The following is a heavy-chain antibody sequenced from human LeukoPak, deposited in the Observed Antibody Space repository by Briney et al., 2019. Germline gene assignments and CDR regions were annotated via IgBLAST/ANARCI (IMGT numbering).Heavy chain of an antibody. CDR3: ARDKRLAVAGVFDY. V-gene: IGHV3-33*01. D-gene: IGHD6-19*01. Sequence: GRSLRLSCAASGFTFSSYGMHWVRQAPGKGLEWVAVIWYDGSNKYYADSVKGRFTISRDNSKNTLYLQMNSLRAEDTAVYYCARDKRLAVAGVFDYWGQGTLVTVS. CDR1: GFTFSSYG. CDR2: IWYDGSNK. J-gene: IGHJ4*02.